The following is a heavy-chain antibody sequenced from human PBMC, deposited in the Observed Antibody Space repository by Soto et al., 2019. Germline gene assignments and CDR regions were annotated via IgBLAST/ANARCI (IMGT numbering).Heavy chain of an antibody. CDR1: GFTFSSYG. D-gene: IGHD3-10*01. J-gene: IGHJ4*02. CDR3: ARDAYLGSGSYAY. CDR2: IWYDGSNK. V-gene: IGHV3-33*01. Sequence: GGSLRLSCAASGFTFSSYGMHWVRQAPGKGLEWVALIWYDGSNKNYADSVKGRFTISRDDSKNTLYLQMNSLRAEDTAVYYCARDAYLGSGSYAYWGQGTLVTVSS.